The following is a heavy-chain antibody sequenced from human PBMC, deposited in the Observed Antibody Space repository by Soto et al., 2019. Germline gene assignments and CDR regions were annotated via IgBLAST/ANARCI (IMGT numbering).Heavy chain of an antibody. CDR2: ISYDGSNK. Sequence: GGSLRLSCAASGFTFSSYAMHWVRQAPGKGLEWVAVISYDGSNKYYADSVKGRFTISRDNSKNTLYLQMNSLRAEDTAVYYCARDQGVRFFPHNASYYYDGSDVWGQGNTVT. CDR1: GFTFSSYA. D-gene: IGHD3-3*01. V-gene: IGHV3-30-3*01. J-gene: IGHJ6*02. CDR3: ARDQGVRFFPHNASYYYDGSDV.